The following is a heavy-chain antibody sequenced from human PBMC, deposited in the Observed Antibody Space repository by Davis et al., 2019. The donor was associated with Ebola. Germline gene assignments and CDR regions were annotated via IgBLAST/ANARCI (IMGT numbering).Heavy chain of an antibody. V-gene: IGHV1-24*01. CDR1: GYTLTELS. Sequence: ASVKVSCKVSGYTLTELSMHWVRQAPGKGLEWMGGFDPEDGETIYAQKFQGRITMTEDTSTDTAYMELSSLRSEDTAVYYCARGYDFWSGYSLYYYYGMDVWGQGTTVTVSS. CDR2: FDPEDGET. D-gene: IGHD3-3*01. CDR3: ARGYDFWSGYSLYYYYGMDV. J-gene: IGHJ6*02.